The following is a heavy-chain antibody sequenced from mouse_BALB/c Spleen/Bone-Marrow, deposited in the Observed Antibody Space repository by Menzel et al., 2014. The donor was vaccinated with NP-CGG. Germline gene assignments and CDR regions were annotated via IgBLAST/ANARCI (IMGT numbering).Heavy chain of an antibody. J-gene: IGHJ4*01. Sequence: QVQLKQSEAELAKPGASVKMSCKASGYTFTSYWMHWVKQRPGQGLEWIGYINPSTGYTEYNQKFKDKATLTADKSSSTAYMQLSSLTSEDSAVYYCARQITTVDYAMDYWGQGTSVTVSS. V-gene: IGHV1-7*01. CDR2: INPSTGYT. CDR3: ARQITTVDYAMDY. CDR1: GYTFTSYW. D-gene: IGHD1-1*01.